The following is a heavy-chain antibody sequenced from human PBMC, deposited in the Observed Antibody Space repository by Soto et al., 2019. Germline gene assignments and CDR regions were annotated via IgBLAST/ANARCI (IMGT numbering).Heavy chain of an antibody. Sequence: EVQLVESGGGSVKPGGSLRLSCAASGLTFSNVWMTWVRQAPGKGLEWVGRIKSKSDGETADVAAPVKARFTISRDDSKNTVFLEMNSPKTDDTALYYSAIPAIINQDSSTSPDSWGQGTLVTVSS. D-gene: IGHD2-2*01. CDR2: IKSKSDGETA. CDR3: AIPAIINQDSSTSPDS. CDR1: GLTFSNVW. J-gene: IGHJ4*02. V-gene: IGHV3-15*01.